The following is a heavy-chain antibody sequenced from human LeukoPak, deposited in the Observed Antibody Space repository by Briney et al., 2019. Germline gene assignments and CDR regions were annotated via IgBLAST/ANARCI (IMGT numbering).Heavy chain of an antibody. D-gene: IGHD5-18*01. CDR1: GDSVSSNSAA. V-gene: IGHV6-1*01. CDR2: TYYRSKWYN. J-gene: IGHJ1*01. CDR3: ATGGYSYGSDAEYFQH. Sequence: SQTLSLTCAISGDSVSSNSAAWNWIRQSPSRGLEWLGRTYYRSKWYNDYAVSVKSRITINPDTSKNQFSLQLNSVTPEDTAVYYCATGGYSYGSDAEYFQHWGQSTLVTVSS.